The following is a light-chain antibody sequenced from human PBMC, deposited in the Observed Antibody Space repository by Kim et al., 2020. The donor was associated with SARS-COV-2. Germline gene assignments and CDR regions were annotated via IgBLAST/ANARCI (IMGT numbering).Light chain of an antibody. V-gene: IGLV3-1*01. CDR3: QAWDSSTGVV. J-gene: IGLJ2*01. Sequence: SPGQTASITCSGDKLGDKYACWYQQKPGQSPVLVIYQDNKRPSGIPERFSGSNSGNTATLTISGTQAMDEADYYCQAWDSSTGVVFGGGTQLTVL. CDR2: QDN. CDR1: KLGDKY.